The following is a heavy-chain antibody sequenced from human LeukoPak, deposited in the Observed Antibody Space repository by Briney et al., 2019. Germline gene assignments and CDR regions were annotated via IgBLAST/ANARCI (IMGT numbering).Heavy chain of an antibody. CDR2: TYYRSKCYN. D-gene: IGHD2-15*01. CDR3: ARARICLGGGKIGYFDY. CDR1: GDSVSINSAA. Sequence: SQTLSLTCAISGDSVSINSAAWNWIRQSPSRGLEWLGRTYYRSKCYNDYAVAVKSRITINPGTSKHQFSLQLNSVTPEDPAVYYCARARICLGGGKIGYFDYWGQGTLVTVSS. J-gene: IGHJ4*02. V-gene: IGHV6-1*01.